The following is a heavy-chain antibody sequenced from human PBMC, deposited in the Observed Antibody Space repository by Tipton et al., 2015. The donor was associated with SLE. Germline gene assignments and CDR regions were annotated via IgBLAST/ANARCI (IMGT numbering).Heavy chain of an antibody. D-gene: IGHD6-13*01. CDR2: INHSGST. J-gene: IGHJ4*02. V-gene: IGHV4-34*01. CDR1: GGSFSGYY. Sequence: TLSLTCAVYGGSFSGYYWSWIRQPPGKGLEWIGEINHSGSTNYNPSLKSRVTISVDTSKNQFSLKLSSVTAADTAVYYCASSQAGYWGQGTLVTVSS. CDR3: ASSQAGY.